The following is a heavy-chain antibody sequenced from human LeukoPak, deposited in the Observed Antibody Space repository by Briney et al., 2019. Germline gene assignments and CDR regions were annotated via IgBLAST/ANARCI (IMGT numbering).Heavy chain of an antibody. CDR3: ANSRGYGSGNL. J-gene: IGHJ4*02. D-gene: IGHD3-10*01. CDR1: GFTFSSYA. CDR2: ISYDGSNK. V-gene: IGHV3-30*04. Sequence: GGSLRLSCAASGFTFSSYAMHWVRQAPGKGLEWVAVISYDGSNKYYADSVKGRFTISRDNSKNIVYLRMNSLRAEDTAVYFCANSRGYGSGNLWGQGTLVTVSS.